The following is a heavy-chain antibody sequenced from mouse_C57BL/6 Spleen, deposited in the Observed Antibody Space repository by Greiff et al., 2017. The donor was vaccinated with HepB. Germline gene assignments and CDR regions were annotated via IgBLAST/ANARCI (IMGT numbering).Heavy chain of an antibody. D-gene: IGHD6-1*01. J-gene: IGHJ2*01. CDR1: GFNIKDDY. V-gene: IGHV14-4*01. CDR2: IDPENGDT. CDR3: TTQPLFDY. Sequence: EVQLQQSGAELVRPGASVKLSCTASGFNIKDDYMHWVKQRPEQGLEWIGWIDPENGDTEYASKFQGKATITADTSSNTAYLQLSSLTSEDTAVYYCTTQPLFDYWGQGTTLTVSS.